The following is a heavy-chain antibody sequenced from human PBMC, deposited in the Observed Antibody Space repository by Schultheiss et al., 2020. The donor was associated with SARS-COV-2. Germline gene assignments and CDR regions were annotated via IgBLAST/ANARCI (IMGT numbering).Heavy chain of an antibody. Sequence: GGSLRLSCAASGFTFSNAWMNWVRQAPGKGLEYISGVSSNGRSTNYADSVKGRFTVSRDNSKNTLYLQMNRLRAEDTAAYYCAREMGNDLYFDYWGQGTLVTVSS. J-gene: IGHJ4*02. V-gene: IGHV3-64*04. CDR1: GFTFSNAW. D-gene: IGHD7-27*01. CDR2: VSSNGRST. CDR3: AREMGNDLYFDY.